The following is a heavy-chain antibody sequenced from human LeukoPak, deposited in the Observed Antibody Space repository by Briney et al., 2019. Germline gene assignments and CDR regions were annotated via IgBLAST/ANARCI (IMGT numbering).Heavy chain of an antibody. V-gene: IGHV3-11*04. D-gene: IGHD1-26*01. Sequence: WGSLRLSCAASGFTFSNYYMSWIRQAPGKGLVWVSYISSRSSNKYYADSVKGRFTISRDNAKNSLYLQMSSLRAEDTAIYYCAREGWDLNALDIWGQGTMVTVSP. CDR1: GFTFSNYY. CDR3: AREGWDLNALDI. J-gene: IGHJ3*02. CDR2: ISSRSSNK.